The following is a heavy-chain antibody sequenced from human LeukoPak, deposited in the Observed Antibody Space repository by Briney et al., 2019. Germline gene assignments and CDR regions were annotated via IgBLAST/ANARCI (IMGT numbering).Heavy chain of an antibody. V-gene: IGHV3-30*18. CDR2: ISYDGSNK. J-gene: IGHJ4*02. D-gene: IGHD3-10*01. CDR3: AKARTMVRGVIDY. Sequence: PGGSLRLSCAASGFTFSSYGMHWVRQAPGKGLEWVAVISYDGSNKYYADSVKGRFTISRDNSKNTLYLQMNSLRAEDMAVYYCAKARTMVRGVIDYWGQGTLVTVPS. CDR1: GFTFSSYG.